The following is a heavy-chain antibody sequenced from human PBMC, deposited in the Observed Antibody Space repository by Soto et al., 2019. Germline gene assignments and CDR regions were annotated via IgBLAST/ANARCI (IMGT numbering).Heavy chain of an antibody. CDR1: GFTFSSYS. D-gene: IGHD6-19*01. Sequence: LRLSCAASGFTFSSYSMNWVRQAPGKGLEWVSSISSSSSYIYYADSVKGRFTISRDNAKNSLYLQMNSLRAEDTAVYYCARDLVAGIYNYYYGMDVWGQGTTVTVSS. CDR3: ARDLVAGIYNYYYGMDV. V-gene: IGHV3-21*01. J-gene: IGHJ6*02. CDR2: ISSSSSYI.